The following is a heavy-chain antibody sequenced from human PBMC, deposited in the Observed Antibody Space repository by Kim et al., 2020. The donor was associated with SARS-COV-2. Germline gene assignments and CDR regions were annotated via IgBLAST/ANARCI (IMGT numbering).Heavy chain of an antibody. V-gene: IGHV1-18*01. CDR3: ARAPLVTAMEFDY. Sequence: YAQKLQGRVTMTTDTSTSTAYMELRSLRSDDTDVYYCARAPLVTAMEFDYWGQGTLVTVSS. J-gene: IGHJ4*02. D-gene: IGHD2-21*02.